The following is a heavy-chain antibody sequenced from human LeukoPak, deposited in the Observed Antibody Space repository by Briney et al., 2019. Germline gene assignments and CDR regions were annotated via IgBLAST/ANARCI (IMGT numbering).Heavy chain of an antibody. D-gene: IGHD6-13*01. Sequence: ASVKVPCKVSGYTLTELSMHWVRQAPGKGLEWMGGFDPEDGETIYAQKFQGRVTMTEDTSTDTAYMELSSLRSEDTAVYYCATGYVAAAGTYYFDYWGQGTLVTVSS. CDR1: GYTLTELS. J-gene: IGHJ4*02. V-gene: IGHV1-24*01. CDR3: ATGYVAAAGTYYFDY. CDR2: FDPEDGET.